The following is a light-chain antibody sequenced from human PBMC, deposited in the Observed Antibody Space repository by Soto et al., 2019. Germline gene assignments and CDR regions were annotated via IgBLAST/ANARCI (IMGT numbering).Light chain of an antibody. CDR1: SSDVGGYNY. Sequence: QSALTQPASVSGSPGQSITISCTGTSSDVGGYNYVSWYQQHPGTAPKLMIYEVSNRPSGVSNRFSGSKSDNTASLTISGLQAEDEADYYCSSYTGRSTIFGTGTKVTVL. CDR3: SSYTGRSTI. J-gene: IGLJ1*01. CDR2: EVS. V-gene: IGLV2-14*01.